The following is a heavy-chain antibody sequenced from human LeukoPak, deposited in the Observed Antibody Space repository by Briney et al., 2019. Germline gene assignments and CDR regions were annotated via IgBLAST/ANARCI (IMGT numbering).Heavy chain of an antibody. J-gene: IGHJ6*03. D-gene: IGHD6-13*01. CDR3: ARQRQPRNYYYYYMDV. CDR1: GGSISSSSYY. V-gene: IGHV4-39*01. Sequence: PSETLSLTCTVSGGSISSSSYYSGWLRQPPGKGLEWIGSIYYSGSTYYHPSLKTRVTISVDTSKNQFSLKLSSVTAADTAVYYCARQRQPRNYYYYYMDVWGKGTTVTVAS. CDR2: IYYSGST.